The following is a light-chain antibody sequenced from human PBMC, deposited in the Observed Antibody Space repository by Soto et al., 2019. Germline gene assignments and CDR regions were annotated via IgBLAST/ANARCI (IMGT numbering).Light chain of an antibody. CDR3: QQYYSTPHT. CDR1: QIVLYSSNNKNY. Sequence: DIVMTQSPDSLAVSLGERASINCKSSQIVLYSSNNKNYLAWYQQKPGQPPKLLIYWASTRESGVPDRFSGSGSGTDFTLTISSLQAEDVAVYYCQQYYSTPHTFGGGTKVDI. J-gene: IGKJ4*01. CDR2: WAS. V-gene: IGKV4-1*01.